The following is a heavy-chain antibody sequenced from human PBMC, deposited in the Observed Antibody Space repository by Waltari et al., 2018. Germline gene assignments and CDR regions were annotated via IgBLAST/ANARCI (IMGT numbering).Heavy chain of an antibody. D-gene: IGHD2-2*01. CDR1: GFTFSSYA. J-gene: IGHJ3*02. CDR3: AKEWGYCSSTSCSDGFDI. Sequence: EVQLLESGGGLVQPGGSLRLSCAASGFTFSSYAMSWVRQAPGKGLEWVSAISGSGGSTYYADSVKGRFTISRDNSKNTLYLQMNSLRAEDTAVYYCAKEWGYCSSTSCSDGFDIWGQGTMVTVSS. V-gene: IGHV3-23*01. CDR2: ISGSGGST.